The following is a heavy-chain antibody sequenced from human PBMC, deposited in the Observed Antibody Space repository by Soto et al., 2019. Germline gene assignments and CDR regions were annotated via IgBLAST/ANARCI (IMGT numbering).Heavy chain of an antibody. CDR1: GGSISSYY. V-gene: IGHV4-59*01. CDR2: IYYSGST. CDR3: AREQGSTSTIDY. J-gene: IGHJ4*02. Sequence: SETLSLTCSVSGGSISSYYWSWIRQPPGKGLEWIGYIYYSGSTNYNPSLKSRVTISVDTSKNQFSLKLSSVTAADTAVYYCAREQGSTSTIDYWGQGTLVTVSS. D-gene: IGHD2-2*01.